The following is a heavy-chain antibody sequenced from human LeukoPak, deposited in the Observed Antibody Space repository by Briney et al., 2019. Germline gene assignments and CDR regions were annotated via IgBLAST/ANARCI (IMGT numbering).Heavy chain of an antibody. CDR3: ARDQSDIAAAGNFPFDY. D-gene: IGHD6-13*01. Sequence: SETLSLTCAVYGGSFSGYYWSWIRQPPGKGLEWIGEINHSGSTNYNPSLKSRVTISVDTSKNQFSLKLSSVTAADTAVYYCARDQSDIAAAGNFPFDYWGQGTLVTVSS. V-gene: IGHV4-34*01. CDR1: GGSFSGYY. CDR2: INHSGST. J-gene: IGHJ4*02.